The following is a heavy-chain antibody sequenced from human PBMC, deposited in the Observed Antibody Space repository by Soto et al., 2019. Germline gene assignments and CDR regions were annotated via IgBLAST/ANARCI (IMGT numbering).Heavy chain of an antibody. CDR1: GYTFNFYG. CDR3: ARIGVSSGHESPDFDS. CDR2: ISGFNGNT. V-gene: IGHV1-18*01. Sequence: ASVKVSCKASGYTFNFYGITWVRQAPGQGLEWMGWISGFNGNTNYAADLQGRVTMTTDTSTSTAYMELRGLRSDDTAVYYCARIGVSSGHESPDFDSWGQGTLVTAPQ. J-gene: IGHJ4*02. D-gene: IGHD3-16*01.